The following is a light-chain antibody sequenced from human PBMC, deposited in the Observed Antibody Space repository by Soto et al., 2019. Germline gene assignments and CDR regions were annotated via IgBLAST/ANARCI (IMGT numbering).Light chain of an antibody. V-gene: IGLV1-44*01. J-gene: IGLJ1*01. CDR3: AAWDVSLNGYV. CDR1: SSNIGSKT. Sequence: QSVLTQPPSASGTPGQRVTISCSGSSSNIGSKTVNWYQQLPGTVPKLLIYNSYQRPSGVPDRFSGSKSGTSASLAISGLQSEEEADYYCAAWDVSLNGYVFGAGTKVTVL. CDR2: NSY.